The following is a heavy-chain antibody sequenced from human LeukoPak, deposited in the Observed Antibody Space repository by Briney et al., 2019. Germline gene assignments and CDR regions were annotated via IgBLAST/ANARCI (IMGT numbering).Heavy chain of an antibody. V-gene: IGHV3-53*01. D-gene: IGHD4-17*01. J-gene: IGHJ4*02. Sequence: GGSLRLSCAASGFSFSSFSMNWVRQAPGKGLEWVSVIYSGGSTYYADSVKGRFTISRDNSKNTLYLQMNSLRAEDTAVYYCAREHGDYAFDYWGQGTLVTVSS. CDR2: IYSGGST. CDR1: GFSFSSFS. CDR3: AREHGDYAFDY.